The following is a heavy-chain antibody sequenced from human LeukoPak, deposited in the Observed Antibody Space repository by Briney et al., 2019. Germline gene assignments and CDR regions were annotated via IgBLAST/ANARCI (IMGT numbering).Heavy chain of an antibody. Sequence: GGSLRLSCAASGFTFSIYGIHWVRQAPGKGLEWVAVIWSDGSNKYYADSVKGRFTISRDNSKSTLYLLMNSLRAEDTAVYFCATGERMVRGDGVDYWGQGTLVTVSS. CDR1: GFTFSIYG. CDR3: ATGERMVRGDGVDY. CDR2: IWSDGSNK. D-gene: IGHD3-10*01. J-gene: IGHJ4*02. V-gene: IGHV3-33*01.